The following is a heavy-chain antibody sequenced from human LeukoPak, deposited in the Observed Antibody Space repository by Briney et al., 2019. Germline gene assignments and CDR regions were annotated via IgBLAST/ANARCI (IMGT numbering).Heavy chain of an antibody. J-gene: IGHJ4*02. Sequence: SETLSLTCTVSGGSISSYYWSWIRQPAGKGLEWIGCIYTSGSTNYNPSLKSRVTMSVDTSKNQFSLKLSSVTAADTAVYYCARDYCNGGSCYSFFFDFWGQGTLVTVSS. D-gene: IGHD2-15*01. V-gene: IGHV4-4*07. CDR3: ARDYCNGGSCYSFFFDF. CDR1: GGSISSYY. CDR2: IYTSGST.